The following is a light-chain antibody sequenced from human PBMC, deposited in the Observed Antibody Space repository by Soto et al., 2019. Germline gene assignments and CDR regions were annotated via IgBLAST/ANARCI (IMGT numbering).Light chain of an antibody. CDR3: QQTYSTPLT. Sequence: DIPMTQSPSSLSASVGDRVTITCRASQSISNFLNWYQHKPGEAPRLLMYAASSLQSGVPSRFSGSGSGTDFTLTIISLQPEDFATYYCQQTYSTPLTFGGGTKVEIK. CDR1: QSISNF. J-gene: IGKJ4*01. V-gene: IGKV1-39*01. CDR2: AAS.